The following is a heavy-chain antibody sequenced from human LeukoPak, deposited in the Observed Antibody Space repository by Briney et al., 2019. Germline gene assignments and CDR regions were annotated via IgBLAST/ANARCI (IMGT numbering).Heavy chain of an antibody. V-gene: IGHV1-46*01. CDR1: GYTFTSYY. CDR3: ARSDRRIAAAGTPDY. Sequence: ASVKVSCKASGYTFTSYYMHWVRQAPGQGLEWMGIINPSGGSTSCAQKFQGRVTMTRDTSTSTVYMELSSLRSEDTAVYYCARSDRRIAAAGTPDYWGQGTLVTVSS. J-gene: IGHJ4*02. D-gene: IGHD6-13*01. CDR2: INPSGGST.